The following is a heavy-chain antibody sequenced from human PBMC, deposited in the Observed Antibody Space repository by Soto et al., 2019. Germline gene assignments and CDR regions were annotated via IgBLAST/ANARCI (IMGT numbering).Heavy chain of an antibody. CDR1: GGSINHYY. CDR2: IYYSGTTT. CDR3: ARLGGSYAVPHFDY. D-gene: IGHD1-26*01. V-gene: IGHV4-59*08. Sequence: PSETLSLTCTFSGGSINHYYWTLIRQPPGKGLEWMGYIYYSGTTTNYNPSLKSRVTLSVETSKNQFSLKLSSVTAADTAVYYCARLGGSYAVPHFDYWGQGTLVTVSS. J-gene: IGHJ4*02.